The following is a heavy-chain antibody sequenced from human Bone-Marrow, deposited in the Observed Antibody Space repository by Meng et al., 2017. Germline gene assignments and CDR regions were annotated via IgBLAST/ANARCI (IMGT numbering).Heavy chain of an antibody. J-gene: IGHJ4*02. CDR1: GFTFSSYN. V-gene: IGHV3-74*03. Sequence: VQMVGSGGGLVQPGGSLRLSCAASGFTFSSYNMHWVRQTPGEGLVWVSRINTDASITTYADSVKGRFTISRDDAKNTVYLQMNSLRAEDTAVYYCARDADWVIFDHWGQGALVTVSS. D-gene: IGHD3-9*01. CDR2: INTDASIT. CDR3: ARDADWVIFDH.